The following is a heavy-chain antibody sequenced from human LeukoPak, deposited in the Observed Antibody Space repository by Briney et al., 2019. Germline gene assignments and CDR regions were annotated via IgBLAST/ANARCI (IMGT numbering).Heavy chain of an antibody. D-gene: IGHD6-19*01. Sequence: GGSLRLSCVASGYSFNSNWMHWVRQAPGKGLVWVSRIKNDGSGTYADSVKGRFFISGDNAKNTLYLQMNSLRSEDTAIYYCARATVPGTFDNWGQGTLVTVSS. CDR3: ARATVPGTFDN. CDR2: IKNDGSGT. CDR1: GYSFNSNW. V-gene: IGHV3-74*01. J-gene: IGHJ4*02.